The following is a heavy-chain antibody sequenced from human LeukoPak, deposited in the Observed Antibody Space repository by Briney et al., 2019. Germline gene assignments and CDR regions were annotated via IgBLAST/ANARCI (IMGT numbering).Heavy chain of an antibody. J-gene: IGHJ1*01. V-gene: IGHV3-48*03. D-gene: IGHD2-15*01. CDR1: GLTTTPSD. CDR2: ISHTGSLT. Sequence: GESLRLSCAASGLTTTPSDLNWVRQAPGKGLEWISYISHTGSLTYYADSVMGRFTISRDNAKNFLYPQMNSLRVDDTGIYYCSSYCSEGTCYGYFHHWGQGTLVSVSS. CDR3: SSYCSEGTCYGYFHH.